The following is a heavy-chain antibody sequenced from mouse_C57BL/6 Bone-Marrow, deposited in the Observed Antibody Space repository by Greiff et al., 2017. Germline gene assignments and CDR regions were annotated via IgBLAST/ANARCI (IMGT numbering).Heavy chain of an antibody. J-gene: IGHJ1*03. D-gene: IGHD1-1*01. V-gene: IGHV1-69*01. CDR1: GYTFTSYW. Sequence: VQLQQSGAELVMPGASVKLSCKASGYTFTSYWMHWVKQRPGQGLEWIGEIDPSDSYTNYNQKFKGKSTSTVDKSSSTAYMQLSSLTSEDSAVYYCARDDYGSSYWYFDVWGTGTTVTVSS. CDR2: IDPSDSYT. CDR3: ARDDYGSSYWYFDV.